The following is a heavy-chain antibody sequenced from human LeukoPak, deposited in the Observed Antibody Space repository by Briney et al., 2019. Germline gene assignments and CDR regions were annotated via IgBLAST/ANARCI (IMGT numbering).Heavy chain of an antibody. CDR3: ANAPSGYYYDSSGYNVPKDY. D-gene: IGHD3-22*01. V-gene: IGHV3-23*01. J-gene: IGHJ4*02. CDR1: GFTFSSYA. Sequence: GGSLRLSCAASGFTFSSYAMSWVRQAPGKGLEWVSAISGSGGSTYYADSVKGRFTISRDNSKNTLYLQMNNLRAEDTAVYYCANAPSGYYYDSSGYNVPKDYWGQGTLVTVSS. CDR2: ISGSGGST.